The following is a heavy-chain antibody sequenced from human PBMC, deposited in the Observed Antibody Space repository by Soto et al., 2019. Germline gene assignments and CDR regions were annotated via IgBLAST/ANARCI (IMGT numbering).Heavy chain of an antibody. CDR3: ARVWVGATASPFDY. CDR1: GGTFSSYA. CDR2: IIPIFGTA. V-gene: IGHV1-69*06. Sequence: QVQLVQSGAEVKKPGSSVKVSCKASGGTFSSYAISWVRQAPGQGLEWMGGIIPIFGTANYAQKFQGRVTITADKSTSTAYMELSSLRSEDTAVYYCARVWVGATASPFDYWAREPWSPAPQ. J-gene: IGHJ4*02. D-gene: IGHD1-26*01.